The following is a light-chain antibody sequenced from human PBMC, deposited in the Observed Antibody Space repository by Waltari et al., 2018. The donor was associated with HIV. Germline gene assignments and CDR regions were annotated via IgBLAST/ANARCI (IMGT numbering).Light chain of an antibody. CDR1: QDIGKY. V-gene: IGKV1-33*01. CDR2: AAS. CDR3: QQYDTLYT. J-gene: IGKJ2*01. Sequence: DIQVTQSPSSLSASVGDRVTITCQASQDIGKYLNWYQQKPGKVPKLLIYAASSLQPVVPSRFSGSVSGTYFTFAISSLQPEDVGTYYCQQYDTLYTFGQGT.